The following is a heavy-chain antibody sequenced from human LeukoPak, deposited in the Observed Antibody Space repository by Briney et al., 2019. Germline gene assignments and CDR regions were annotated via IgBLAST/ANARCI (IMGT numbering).Heavy chain of an antibody. Sequence: SETLSLTCTVSSDSISSSSYYWSWIRQPPGKGLEWIGYIYYSGSTNYNPSLKSRVTISVDTSKNQFSLKLSSVTAADTAVYYCARVKPYSSSWIDYWGQGTLVTVSS. CDR1: SDSISSSSYY. V-gene: IGHV4-61*01. D-gene: IGHD6-13*01. CDR3: ARVKPYSSSWIDY. J-gene: IGHJ4*02. CDR2: IYYSGST.